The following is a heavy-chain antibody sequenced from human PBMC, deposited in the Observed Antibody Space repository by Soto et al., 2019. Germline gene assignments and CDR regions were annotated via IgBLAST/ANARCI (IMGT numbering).Heavy chain of an antibody. CDR3: VRRWGG. CDR1: GFTFNTYD. Sequence: EVQLLESGGGLVQPGGSLRLSCAASGFTFNTYDMSWVRQAPGTGLEWVSSIATTGETTFYADSVRGRFTISRDNAKTTLFLQINTLRADDTAIYYCVRRWGGWGHGTLVTVSS. D-gene: IGHD2-21*01. CDR2: IATTGETT. V-gene: IGHV3-23*01. J-gene: IGHJ4*01.